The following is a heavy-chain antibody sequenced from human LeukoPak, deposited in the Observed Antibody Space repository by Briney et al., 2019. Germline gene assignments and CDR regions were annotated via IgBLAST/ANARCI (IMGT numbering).Heavy chain of an antibody. CDR3: ARGYRSSAYIS. D-gene: IGHD6-13*01. Sequence: ASVKVSCKASGYIFTGYYIHWVRQAPGQGLEWMGWINPKSGDTNYAQKFQGRITMTRDTPISAAYMELSSLTSGDTAVYYCARGYRSSAYISWGQGTLATVSS. CDR1: GYIFTGYY. J-gene: IGHJ5*02. CDR2: INPKSGDT. V-gene: IGHV1-2*02.